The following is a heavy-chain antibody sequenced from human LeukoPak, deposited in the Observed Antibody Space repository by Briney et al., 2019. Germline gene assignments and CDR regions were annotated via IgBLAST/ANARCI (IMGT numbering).Heavy chain of an antibody. J-gene: IGHJ4*02. CDR1: GHTFTSYY. CDR3: ARDRVDMRYFDY. Sequence: ASVKVSCKASGHTFTSYYMHCVPHAPAQGLEWMGIINPNGGSTSYAQTFKGRVTLTRDTSTSTVYMELSSLRSEDTAVYYCARDRVDMRYFDYWGQGTLVTVSS. CDR2: INPNGGST. V-gene: IGHV1-46*01. D-gene: IGHD5-12*01.